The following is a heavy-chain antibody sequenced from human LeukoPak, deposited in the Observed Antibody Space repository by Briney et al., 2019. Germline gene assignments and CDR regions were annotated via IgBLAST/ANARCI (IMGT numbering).Heavy chain of an antibody. CDR1: GGTFSSYA. J-gene: IGHJ3*02. CDR3: ARDLVPAATHDAFDI. CDR2: IIPIFGTA. V-gene: IGHV1-69*13. D-gene: IGHD2-2*01. Sequence: SVKVSCKASGGTFSSYAFSWVRQAPGQGLEWMGGIIPIFGTANYAQKFQGRVTITADESTSTAYMELSSLRSEDTAVYYCARDLVPAATHDAFDIWGQGTMVTVSS.